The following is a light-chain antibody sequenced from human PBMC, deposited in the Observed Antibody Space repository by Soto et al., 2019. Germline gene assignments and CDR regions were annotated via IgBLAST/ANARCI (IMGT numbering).Light chain of an antibody. V-gene: IGLV2-23*01. Sequence: QSVLTQPASVSGSPGQSITISCTGTSSDVGSYNLVSWYQQHPGKAPKLMIYEGSKRPSGVSNRFSGSKSGNTASLTISGLQAEDEADYYCCSYAGSSIVVFCGGTTLTVL. CDR1: SSDVGSYNL. J-gene: IGLJ2*01. CDR3: CSYAGSSIVV. CDR2: EGS.